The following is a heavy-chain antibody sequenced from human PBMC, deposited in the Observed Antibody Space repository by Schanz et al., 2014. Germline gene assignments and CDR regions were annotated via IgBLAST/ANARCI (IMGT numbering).Heavy chain of an antibody. J-gene: IGHJ5*02. CDR1: GFTFSNAW. D-gene: IGHD3-10*01. V-gene: IGHV3-15*01. Sequence: EAQVVESGGGLVKPGGSLGLSCVASGFTFSNAWMNWVRQGPGNRLEWVGRIKSRSDGGTTDYAAPVKGRFIISRDDSRNTLYLQMSGLKTEDTAVYYCSTTPNFYASGTYSWFDPWGQGTRVTVSS. CDR3: STTPNFYASGTYSWFDP. CDR2: IKSRSDGGTT.